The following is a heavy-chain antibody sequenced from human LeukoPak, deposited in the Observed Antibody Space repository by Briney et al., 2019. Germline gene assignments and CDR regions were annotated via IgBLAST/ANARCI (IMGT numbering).Heavy chain of an antibody. V-gene: IGHV1-24*01. D-gene: IGHD2-15*01. Sequence: ASVKVSCKVSGYILTELSMHWVRQAPGKGLEWMGGFDPGDGETIYAQRFQGRVTMTEDTSTDTAYMELSSLRSEDTAVYYCVTLGSLLMVAAGYFDYWGQGTLVTVSS. CDR3: VTLGSLLMVAAGYFDY. CDR2: FDPGDGET. J-gene: IGHJ4*02. CDR1: GYILTELS.